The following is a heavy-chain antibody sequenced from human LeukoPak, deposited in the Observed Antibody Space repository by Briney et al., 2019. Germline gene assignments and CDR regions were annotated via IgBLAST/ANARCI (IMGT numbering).Heavy chain of an antibody. Sequence: TGGSRRLSCAASGFTFSSYSMNWVRQAPGKGLEWVSSISSSSSSYIYYADSVKGRFTISRDNAKNSLYLQMNSLRAEDTAVYYCARTGSGWYLFDIWGQGTMVTVSS. CDR3: ARTGSGWYLFDI. V-gene: IGHV3-21*01. CDR1: GFTFSSYS. J-gene: IGHJ3*02. D-gene: IGHD6-19*01. CDR2: ISSSSSSYI.